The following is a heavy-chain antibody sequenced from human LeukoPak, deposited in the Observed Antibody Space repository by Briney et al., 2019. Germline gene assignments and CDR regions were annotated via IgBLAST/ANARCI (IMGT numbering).Heavy chain of an antibody. J-gene: IGHJ5*02. D-gene: IGHD3-16*01. V-gene: IGHV3-21*01. CDR3: ARVRGGGNWFDP. CDR2: ISSSSSYI. CDR1: GFTFSSYS. Sequence: GGSLRLSCAASGFTFSSYSMNWVRQAPGKGLEWVSSISSSSSYIYYADSVKGRFTISRDNAKNSLYLQMNSLRAEDTAVYYCARVRGGGNWFDPWGQGTLVTVSS.